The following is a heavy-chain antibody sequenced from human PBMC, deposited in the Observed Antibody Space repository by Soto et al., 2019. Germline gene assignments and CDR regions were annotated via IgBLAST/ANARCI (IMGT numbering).Heavy chain of an antibody. CDR3: ASTRTDFWSGYYYCEY. V-gene: IGHV4-61*01. D-gene: IGHD3-3*01. J-gene: IGHJ4*02. CDR2: IYYSGST. CDR1: GGSVSSGSYY. Sequence: QVQLQESGPGLVKPSETLSLTCTVSGGSVSSGSYYWSWIRQPPGKGLEWIGYIYYSGSTNYNPSLKSRVTISVDTSKNQFSLKLSSVTAADTAVYYCASTRTDFWSGYYYCEYWVQGTLVTVSS.